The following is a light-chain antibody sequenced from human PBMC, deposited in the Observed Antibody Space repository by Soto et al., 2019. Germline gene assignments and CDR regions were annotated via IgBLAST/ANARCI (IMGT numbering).Light chain of an antibody. CDR1: ERINTY. Sequence: DIQMTQSPSSVSASVGDRVTITCRASERINTYLAWYQQQPGKAPKLLIYAASSLQSGVPSRFSGSRSGTEFTLTISNLQPEDCATYYCQQANSPPRTVGGGTKVDIK. J-gene: IGKJ4*01. CDR3: QQANSPPRT. V-gene: IGKV1-12*01. CDR2: AAS.